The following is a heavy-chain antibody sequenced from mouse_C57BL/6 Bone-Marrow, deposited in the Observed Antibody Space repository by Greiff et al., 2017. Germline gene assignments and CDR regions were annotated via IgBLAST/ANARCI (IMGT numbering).Heavy chain of an antibody. J-gene: IGHJ1*03. CDR1: GYTFTSYW. CDR3: SRITTKYFDV. Sequence: QVQLQQPGAELVKPGASVTLSCKASGYTFTSYWMHWVKQRPGQGLEWIGMINPNSGSNNYNETFKSKATLTVAKSSSTAYMQLSSLTSEDSAGYYCSRITTKYFDVWGTGTTVTVSS. CDR2: INPNSGSN. D-gene: IGHD2-4*01. V-gene: IGHV1-64*01.